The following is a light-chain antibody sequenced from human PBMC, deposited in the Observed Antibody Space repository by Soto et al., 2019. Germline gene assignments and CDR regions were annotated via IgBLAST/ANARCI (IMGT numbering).Light chain of an antibody. V-gene: IGLV1-40*01. CDR1: SSNIGAGYD. CDR3: QSYDSSLSVAVV. Sequence: QSVLTQPPSVSGAPGQRVTISCTGSSSNIGAGYDVHWYQQLPGTAPKLLIYGNSNRPSGVPDRFSGSKSGTSASLAITALQAEDEADYYCQSYDSSLSVAVVFGGGTELTVL. J-gene: IGLJ2*01. CDR2: GNS.